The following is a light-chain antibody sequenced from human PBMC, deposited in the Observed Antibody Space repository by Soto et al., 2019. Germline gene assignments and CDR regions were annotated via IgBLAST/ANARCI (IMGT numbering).Light chain of an antibody. V-gene: IGLV1-44*01. CDR2: ENN. J-gene: IGLJ1*01. Sequence: QSALTQPPSASGAPGQRVTISCSGSASNIGRDPVNWYQQVPGTAPKLLIYENNHRPSGVPDRFSGSKSGTSASLVISGLQSEDEAEYFCAGWDGSLKGFVFGTGTKVP. CDR3: AGWDGSLKGFV. CDR1: ASNIGRDP.